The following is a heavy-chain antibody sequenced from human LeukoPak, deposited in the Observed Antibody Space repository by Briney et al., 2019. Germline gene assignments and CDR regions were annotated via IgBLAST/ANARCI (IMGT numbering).Heavy chain of an antibody. J-gene: IGHJ3*02. V-gene: IGHV3-21*01. Sequence: GGSLRLSCAASGFTFSSYEMNWVRQAPGKGLEWVSSISSSSSYIYYADSVKGRFTISRDNAKNSLYLQMNGLRAEDTAVYYCARDRKVAVAGYHDAFDIWGQGTMVTVSS. CDR1: GFTFSSYE. CDR3: ARDRKVAVAGYHDAFDI. CDR2: ISSSSSYI. D-gene: IGHD6-19*01.